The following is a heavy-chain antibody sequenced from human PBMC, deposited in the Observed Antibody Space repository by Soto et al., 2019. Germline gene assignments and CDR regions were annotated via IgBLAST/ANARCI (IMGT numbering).Heavy chain of an antibody. V-gene: IGHV1-18*01. D-gene: IGHD3-9*01. J-gene: IGHJ5*02. CDR3: ARDLPLRYFDWLLTYNWFDP. CDR1: GYTFTSYG. CDR2: ISAYNGNT. Sequence: ASVKVSCKASGYTFTSYGISWVRQAPGQGLEWMGWISAYNGNTNYAQKFQGRVTMTRDTSTSTVYMELSSLRSEDTAVYYCARDLPLRYFDWLLTYNWFDPWGQGTLVTVSS.